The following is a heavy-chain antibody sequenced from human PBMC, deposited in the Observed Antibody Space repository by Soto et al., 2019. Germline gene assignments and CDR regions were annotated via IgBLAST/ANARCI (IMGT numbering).Heavy chain of an antibody. D-gene: IGHD6-6*01. CDR2: TYHTGTT. V-gene: IGHV4-39*01. CDR3: ARPYFSSSSMFDY. Sequence: SETLALTCTVSGDSISCSTYYWGWIRQPPGKGLEWIGCTYHTGTTYYNPSLKSRVTISVDTSKNQFSLKLSSVTAADTAVYYCARPYFSSSSMFDYWGQGTLVTVSS. J-gene: IGHJ4*02. CDR1: GDSISCSTYY.